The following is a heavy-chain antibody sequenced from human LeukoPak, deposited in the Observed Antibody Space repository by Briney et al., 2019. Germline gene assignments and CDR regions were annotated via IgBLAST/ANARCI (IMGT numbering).Heavy chain of an antibody. CDR3: AKEIDGSGSYYFDY. CDR2: ISSSSSYI. D-gene: IGHD3-10*01. J-gene: IGHJ4*02. Sequence: PGRSLRLSCAASGFTFSSYAMHWVRQAPGRGLEGVSSISSSSSYIYYAHSVKGRFTISRDNAKNSLYLQMNSLRAEDTAVYYCAKEIDGSGSYYFDYWGQGTLVTVSS. V-gene: IGHV3-21*04. CDR1: GFTFSSYA.